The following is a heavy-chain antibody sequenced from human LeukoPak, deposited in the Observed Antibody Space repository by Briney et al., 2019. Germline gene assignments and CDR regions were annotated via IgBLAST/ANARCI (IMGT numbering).Heavy chain of an antibody. CDR2: ISSSGSTI. V-gene: IGHV3-48*03. J-gene: IGHJ4*02. Sequence: GGSLRLSCAASGSTFSSYEMNWVRQAPGKGLEWVSYISSSGSTIYYADSVKGRFTISRDNAKNSLYLQMNSLRAEDTAVYYCARALRRGYSYGPDYWGQGTLVTVSS. D-gene: IGHD5-18*01. CDR3: ARALRRGYSYGPDY. CDR1: GSTFSSYE.